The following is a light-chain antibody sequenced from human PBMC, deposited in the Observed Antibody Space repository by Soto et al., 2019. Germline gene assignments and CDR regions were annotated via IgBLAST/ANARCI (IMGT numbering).Light chain of an antibody. Sequence: EIVLTQSPATLSLSPGERATLSCRASQSVSSYLAWYQQKPGQAPRLLIYDASNRATGIPARFSGSGSGTDFTLTISSLEPEHFAVYYCQQRSNWPRSFGPGTKVDIK. CDR1: QSVSSY. V-gene: IGKV3-11*01. CDR3: QQRSNWPRS. J-gene: IGKJ3*01. CDR2: DAS.